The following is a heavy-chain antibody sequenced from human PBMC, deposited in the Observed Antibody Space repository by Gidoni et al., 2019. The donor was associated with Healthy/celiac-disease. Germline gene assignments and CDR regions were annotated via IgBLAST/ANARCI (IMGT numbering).Heavy chain of an antibody. Sequence: QVQLVQSGAEVKKPGSSVKVSCKASGGTFSSYAISWVRQAPGQGLEWMGGIIPIFGTANYAQKFQGRVTITADESTSTAYMELSSLRSEDTAVYYCARDRRSSSWLQENYYYYYGMDVWGQGTTVTVSS. D-gene: IGHD6-13*01. V-gene: IGHV1-69*19. CDR1: GGTFSSYA. J-gene: IGHJ6*02. CDR3: ARDRRSSSWLQENYYYYYGMDV. CDR2: IIPIFGTA.